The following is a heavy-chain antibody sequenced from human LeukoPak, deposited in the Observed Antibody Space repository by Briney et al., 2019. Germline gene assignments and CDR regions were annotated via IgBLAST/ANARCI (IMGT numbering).Heavy chain of an antibody. V-gene: IGHV3-21*01. CDR2: ISSSSSYI. Sequence: SGGSLRLSCAASGFTFSSYSMNWVRQAPGKGLEWVSSISSSSSYIYYADSVKGRFTISRDNAKNSLYLQMNSLRAEDTAVYYCARVRYCSSTSCYVRGYYYYGMDAWGKGTTVTVSS. D-gene: IGHD2-2*01. CDR1: GFTFSSYS. CDR3: ARVRYCSSTSCYVRGYYYYGMDA. J-gene: IGHJ6*04.